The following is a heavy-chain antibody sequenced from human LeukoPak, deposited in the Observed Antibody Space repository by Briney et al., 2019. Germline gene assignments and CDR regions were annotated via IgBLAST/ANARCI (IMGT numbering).Heavy chain of an antibody. CDR2: ISGSGSSI. Sequence: GGSLRLSCAASGFSFNVYAMSWVRQAPGRRLEWISIISGSGSSIYYANSVKGRFTISRDNSKNTRYLQMNSLRAEDTAVYYCAKNPDIVATYNYFDYWGQGTLVTASS. CDR3: AKNPDIVATYNYFDY. D-gene: IGHD5-12*01. V-gene: IGHV3-23*01. CDR1: GFSFNVYA. J-gene: IGHJ4*02.